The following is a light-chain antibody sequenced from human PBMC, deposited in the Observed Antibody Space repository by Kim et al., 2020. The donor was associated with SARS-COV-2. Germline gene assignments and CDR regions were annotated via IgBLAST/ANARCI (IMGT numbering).Light chain of an antibody. CDR3: QQSYKAPLT. V-gene: IGKV1-39*01. CDR2: DAS. CDR1: QSINSY. Sequence: ASLGVRVTIPCRASQSINSYLNWYQQKPGKAPKLLTYDASTLQSGVPSRFSGSGSGTDFTLTISSLQPEDFATYYCQQSYKAPLTFGGGTKVDIK. J-gene: IGKJ4*01.